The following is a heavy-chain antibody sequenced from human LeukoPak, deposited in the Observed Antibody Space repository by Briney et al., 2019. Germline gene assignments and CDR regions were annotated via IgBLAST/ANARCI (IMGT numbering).Heavy chain of an antibody. CDR1: GFTFSSYW. D-gene: IGHD6-6*01. J-gene: IGHJ5*02. Sequence: GGSLRLSCAASGFTFSSYWMSWVRQAPGKGLEWVSSISSSSSYIYYADSVKGRFTISRDNAKNSLYLQMNSLRAEDTAVYYCATVASSIAARPGSWGQGTLVTVSS. CDR2: ISSSSSYI. CDR3: ATVASSIAARPGS. V-gene: IGHV3-21*01.